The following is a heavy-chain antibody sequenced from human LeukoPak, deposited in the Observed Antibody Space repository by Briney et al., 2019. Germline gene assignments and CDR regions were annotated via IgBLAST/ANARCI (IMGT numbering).Heavy chain of an antibody. J-gene: IGHJ4*02. CDR1: GGSFSGYY. CDR2: INHSGST. CDR3: ARGGLTYYYDSSGHPSIDY. V-gene: IGHV4-34*01. Sequence: SETLSLTCAVYGGSFSGYYWSWIRQPPGKGLEWIGEINHSGSTNYNPSLKSRVTISVDTSKNQFSLKLSSVTAADTAVYYCARGGLTYYYDSSGHPSIDYWGQGTLVTVSS. D-gene: IGHD3-22*01.